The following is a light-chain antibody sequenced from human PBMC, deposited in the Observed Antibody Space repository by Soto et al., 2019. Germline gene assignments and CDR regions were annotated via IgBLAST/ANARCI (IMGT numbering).Light chain of an antibody. Sequence: SYELTQPPSVSVSPGQTASITCSGDKLGDKYACWYQQKPGQSPVVVISQDTKRPSGIPERFSGSNSGNTATLTISGTQPMDEADYYCQAWDGNIVLFGGGTKLTVL. V-gene: IGLV3-1*01. CDR1: KLGDKY. CDR3: QAWDGNIVL. J-gene: IGLJ2*01. CDR2: QDT.